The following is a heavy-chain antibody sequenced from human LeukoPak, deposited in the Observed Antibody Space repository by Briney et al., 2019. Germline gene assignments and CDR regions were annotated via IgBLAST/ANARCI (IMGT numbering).Heavy chain of an antibody. V-gene: IGHV3-23*01. J-gene: IGHJ4*02. CDR1: GFTFSSYA. CDR2: ISGSGGST. CDR3: AKEAPWYSSSWYGGGY. Sequence: PGGSLRLSCAASGFTFSSYAMSWVRQAPGKGLEWVSAISGSGGSTYHADSVKGRFTISRDNSKNTLYLQMNSLRAEDTAVYYCAKEAPWYSSSWYGGGYWGQGTLVTVSS. D-gene: IGHD6-13*01.